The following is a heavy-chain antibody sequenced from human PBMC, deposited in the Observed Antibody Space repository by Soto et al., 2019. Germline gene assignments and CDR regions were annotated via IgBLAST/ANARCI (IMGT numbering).Heavy chain of an antibody. Sequence: PGESLKISCKGSGYSFTSYWIGWVRQMPGKGLEWMGIIYPGDSDTRYSPSFQGQVTISADKSISTAYLQWSSLKASDTAMYYCARGGPAPYSNYVEEWFDPWGQGTLVTVSS. CDR3: ARGGPAPYSNYVEEWFDP. CDR2: IYPGDSDT. V-gene: IGHV5-51*03. CDR1: GYSFTSYW. D-gene: IGHD4-4*01. J-gene: IGHJ5*02.